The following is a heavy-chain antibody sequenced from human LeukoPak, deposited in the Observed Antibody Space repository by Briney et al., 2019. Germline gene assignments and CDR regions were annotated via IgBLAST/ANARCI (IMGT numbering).Heavy chain of an antibody. V-gene: IGHV3-23*01. CDR2: ITTSDGNT. Sequence: GGSLRLPCAASGFTFSSYTMSWVRQAPGKGLEWVSTITTSDGNTYYADSVKGRFTVSRDNSKNTLFLQMNSLRAEDTAVYYCAKDGGLWVSAHWGDSWGRGTLVTVSS. D-gene: IGHD5-18*01. CDR3: AKDGGLWVSAHWGDS. J-gene: IGHJ4*02. CDR1: GFTFSSYT.